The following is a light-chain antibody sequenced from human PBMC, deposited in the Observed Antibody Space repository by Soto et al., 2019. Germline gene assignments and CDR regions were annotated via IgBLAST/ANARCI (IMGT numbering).Light chain of an antibody. V-gene: IGKV1-39*01. CDR1: QSIRTY. CDR3: QQTSDMPVT. CDR2: AVS. J-gene: IGKJ5*01. Sequence: DIQMTQSPSSLSASVGDGVTITCRASQSIRTYLNWYQQKPGKAPKLLICAVSNLESGVPSRFSGSGSGTYFTLTISSLQPEDFATYFCQQTSDMPVTFGQGTRLEIK.